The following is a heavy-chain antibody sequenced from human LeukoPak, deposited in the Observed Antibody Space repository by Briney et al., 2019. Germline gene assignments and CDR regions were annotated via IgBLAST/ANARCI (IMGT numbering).Heavy chain of an antibody. CDR2: IHYTGST. V-gene: IGHV4-39*01. CDR1: GGSISGNNYI. CDR3: ASLVSTAMHFDY. D-gene: IGHD2-2*01. Sequence: SETLSLTRTVSGGSISGNNYIWGWIRQPPGKGLEWIGSIHYTGSTYYSASLKSRVTISVDTSKNQFSLKLSPVTAADTAVYYCASLVSTAMHFDYWGQGTLVTVSS. J-gene: IGHJ4*02.